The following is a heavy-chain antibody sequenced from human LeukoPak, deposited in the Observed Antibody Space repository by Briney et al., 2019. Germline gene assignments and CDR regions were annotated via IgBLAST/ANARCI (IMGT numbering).Heavy chain of an antibody. D-gene: IGHD4-11*01. V-gene: IGHV3-48*01. CDR2: ISSSSNTI. CDR1: GFTFSSYS. CDR3: TRETYSNFDY. J-gene: IGHJ4*02. Sequence: GGSLRLSCATSGFTFSSYSMNWVRQAPGKGLEWVSYISSSSNTIYYADSMKGRFTISRGNAKNSLYLQMNSLRAEDTAVYYCTRETYSNFDYWGQGTLVTVSS.